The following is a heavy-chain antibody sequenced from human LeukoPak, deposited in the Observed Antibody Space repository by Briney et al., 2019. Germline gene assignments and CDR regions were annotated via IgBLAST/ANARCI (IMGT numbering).Heavy chain of an antibody. CDR1: GGTFSSYA. CDR3: ARAIRRATVETLNWFDP. Sequence: ASVKASCKASGGTFSSYAISWVRQAPGQGLEWMGGIIPIFGTANYAQKFQGRVTITADESTSTAYMELSSLRSEDTAVYYCARAIRRATVETLNWFDPWGQGTLVTVSS. D-gene: IGHD4-23*01. J-gene: IGHJ5*02. CDR2: IIPIFGTA. V-gene: IGHV1-69*13.